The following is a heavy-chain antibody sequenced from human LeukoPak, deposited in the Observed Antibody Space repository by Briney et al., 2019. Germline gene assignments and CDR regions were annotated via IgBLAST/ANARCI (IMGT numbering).Heavy chain of an antibody. CDR1: GGSISSYY. CDR2: IYYSGST. Sequence: SETLSLTCTVSGGSISSYYWSWIRQPPGKGLEWIGYIYYSGSTNYNPSLKSRVTISVDTSKNQFSLKLSSVTAADTAVYYCARLGETGLGYCSGGSCYSGIYGYYYGMDVWGQGTTVTVSS. J-gene: IGHJ6*02. V-gene: IGHV4-59*08. D-gene: IGHD2-15*01. CDR3: ARLGETGLGYCSGGSCYSGIYGYYYGMDV.